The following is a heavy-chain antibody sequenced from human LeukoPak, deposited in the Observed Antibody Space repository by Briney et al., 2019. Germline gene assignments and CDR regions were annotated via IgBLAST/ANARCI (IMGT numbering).Heavy chain of an antibody. Sequence: PETLSLTCAVYGGSFSGYYWSWIRQPPGKGLEWIGEINHSGSTNYNPSLQSRVTISVVTSKNQFSLKLSSVTAADTAVYYCARGTSGTIRGDFDNWGQGTMVTVSS. CDR2: INHSGST. V-gene: IGHV4-34*01. CDR3: ARGTSGTIRGDFDN. D-gene: IGHD3-10*01. CDR1: GGSFSGYY. J-gene: IGHJ3*02.